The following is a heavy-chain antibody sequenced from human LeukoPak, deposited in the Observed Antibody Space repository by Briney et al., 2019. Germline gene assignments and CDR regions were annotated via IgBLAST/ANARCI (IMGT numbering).Heavy chain of an antibody. CDR2: INPNSGGT. V-gene: IGHV1-2*07. CDR1: GYTFSAYY. D-gene: IGHD3-10*01. J-gene: IGHJ4*02. Sequence: GASVKVSCKASGYTFSAYYIYWVRQAPGQGLECMGWINPNSGGTNPAHRFQGRVTMTRDKSISTAYMELRRLTSDDTAVYYCARGRDEFGYWGQGTLVTVSS. CDR3: ARGRDEFGY.